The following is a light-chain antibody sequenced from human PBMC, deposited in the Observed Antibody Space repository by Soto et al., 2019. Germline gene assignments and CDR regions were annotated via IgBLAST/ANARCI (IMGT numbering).Light chain of an antibody. Sequence: QSALTQPASVSGSPGQSITISCTGTSSDVGGYNYVSWYQQHPGKAPKLMIYEVSNRPSGVSNRFSGSKSGNTASLTISGLQAEDEADYYCCSYTSSSVVFGGGTKLTVL. CDR1: SSDVGGYNY. CDR2: EVS. CDR3: CSYTSSSVV. J-gene: IGLJ2*01. V-gene: IGLV2-14*01.